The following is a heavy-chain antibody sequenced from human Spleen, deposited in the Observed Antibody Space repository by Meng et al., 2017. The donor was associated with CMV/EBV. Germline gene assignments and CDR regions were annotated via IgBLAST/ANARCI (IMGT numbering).Heavy chain of an antibody. CDR3: ARTFYHSHEGGNYYSFYGVDV. V-gene: IGHV1-2*02. D-gene: IGHD2/OR15-2a*01. CDR1: GYTFSGYY. CDR2: INPNSGGT. Sequence: ASVKVSCKASGYTFSGYYMHWVRQAPGQGLEWMGWINPNSGGTTYAQKFQGRVTMTSDTSITTAYMELSRLRSDDTAVYYCARTFYHSHEGGNYYSFYGVDVWGQGTTVTSP. J-gene: IGHJ6*02.